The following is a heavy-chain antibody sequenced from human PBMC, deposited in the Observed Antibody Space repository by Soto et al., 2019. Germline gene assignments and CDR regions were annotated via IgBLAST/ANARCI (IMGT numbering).Heavy chain of an antibody. CDR2: IYHTGTT. V-gene: IGHV4-38-2*01. Sequence: PSETLSLTCALSVDSIISIYHWAWIRQSPGRGLEWIASIYHTGTTYYTPSLESRVTISVDTSKNQFSLRLSSVTAADSAVYFCARTDHVGYYTHCGQGKLVTVSS. CDR3: ARTDHVGYYTH. D-gene: IGHD3-3*01. CDR1: VDSIISIYH. J-gene: IGHJ4*02.